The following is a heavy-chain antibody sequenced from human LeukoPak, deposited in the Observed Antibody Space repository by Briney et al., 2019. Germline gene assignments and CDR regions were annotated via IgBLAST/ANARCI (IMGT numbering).Heavy chain of an antibody. CDR2: INWNGGST. Sequence: PGGSLRLSCAASGFTFDDYGMSWVRQAPGKGLEWVSGINWNGGSTGYADSVKGRFTISRDNAKNSLYLQMNSLRAEDTALYHCARHTREYYYYYMDVWGKGTTVTVSS. J-gene: IGHJ6*03. D-gene: IGHD1-26*01. CDR1: GFTFDDYG. V-gene: IGHV3-20*01. CDR3: ARHTREYYYYYMDV.